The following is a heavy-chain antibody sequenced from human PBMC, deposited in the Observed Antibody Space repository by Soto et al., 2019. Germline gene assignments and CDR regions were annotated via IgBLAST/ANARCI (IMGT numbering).Heavy chain of an antibody. CDR1: GYTFTSYD. CDR2: MNPNSGNT. V-gene: IGHV1-8*01. CDR3: AREKGGAIDC. D-gene: IGHD1-26*01. Sequence: QVQLVQSGAEVKKPGASVKVSCKASGYTFTSYDINWVRQATGQGLEWMGWMNPNSGNTGYAQKFQGRVSMARNTSKSTAYMVMSSMRSEDTAVYYGAREKGGAIDCWGQGTLVTVSS. J-gene: IGHJ4*02.